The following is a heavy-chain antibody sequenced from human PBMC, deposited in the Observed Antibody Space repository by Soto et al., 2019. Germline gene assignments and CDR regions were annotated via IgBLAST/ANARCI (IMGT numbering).Heavy chain of an antibody. CDR1: GGTFSSYA. CDR2: VIPIFGTA. CDR3: ARDKSKKPESALLRAFDI. V-gene: IGHV1-69*01. Sequence: QVQLVQSGAEVKKPGSSVKVSCKASGGTFSSYAISWVRQAPGQGLEWMGGVIPIFGTANYAQKFQGRVTITADETMSTAYRKLSSTRTENTAVYYSARDKSKKPESALLRAFDIWGQGTMVTVSS. D-gene: IGHD2-15*01. J-gene: IGHJ3*02.